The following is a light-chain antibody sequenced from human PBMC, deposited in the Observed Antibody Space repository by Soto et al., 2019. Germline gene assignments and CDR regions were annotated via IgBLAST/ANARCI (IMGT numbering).Light chain of an antibody. CDR2: DAS. CDR3: QQYDNLPRVT. Sequence: DIQMTQSPSSLSASVGDRVTITCQASQDISNYLNWYQQKPGKAPKLLIYDASNLETVSPSRFSGSESGTDFTFTISTPQPEDIAPDYCQQYDNLPRVTCGPETKVDIK. J-gene: IGKJ3*01. V-gene: IGKV1-33*01. CDR1: QDISNY.